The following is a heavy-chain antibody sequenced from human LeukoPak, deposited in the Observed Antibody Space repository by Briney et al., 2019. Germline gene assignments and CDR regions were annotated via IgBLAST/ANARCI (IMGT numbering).Heavy chain of an antibody. CDR3: ARDQARITIFGVAGFDI. J-gene: IGHJ3*02. CDR2: IKQDGSEK. CDR1: GFTFSSYW. Sequence: PGGSLRLSCAASGFTFSSYWMSWVRQAPGKGLEWVANIKQDGSEKYYVDSVKGRFTISRDNAKNSLYLQMNSLRAADTAVYYCARDQARITIFGVAGFDIWGQGTMVTVSS. D-gene: IGHD3-3*01. V-gene: IGHV3-7*01.